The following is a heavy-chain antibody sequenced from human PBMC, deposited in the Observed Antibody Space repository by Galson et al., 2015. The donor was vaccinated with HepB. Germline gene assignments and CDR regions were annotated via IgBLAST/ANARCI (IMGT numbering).Heavy chain of an antibody. CDR1: GYTFTING. Sequence: SVKVSCKASGYTFTINGISWVRQTPGQGLEWLGWISSNGGNTKYAQKYQGRITLTRDTSASTAYLELRSLRSEDTAMYYCARDRDYRFDFWGQGTLVTVSS. D-gene: IGHD4/OR15-4a*01. J-gene: IGHJ4*02. CDR2: ISSNGGNT. CDR3: ARDRDYRFDF. V-gene: IGHV1-18*01.